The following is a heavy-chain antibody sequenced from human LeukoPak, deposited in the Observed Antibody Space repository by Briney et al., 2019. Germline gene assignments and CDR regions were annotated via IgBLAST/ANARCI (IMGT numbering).Heavy chain of an antibody. CDR1: EFTFSSYG. Sequence: GGSLRLSCAASEFTFSSYGMHWVRQAPGKGLEWVAVIWYDGSNKYYADSVKGRFTISRDNSKNTLYLQMNSLRAEDTAVYYCARDLDIVVVVATHYYGMDVWGQGTTVTVSS. D-gene: IGHD2-15*01. CDR2: IWYDGSNK. V-gene: IGHV3-33*01. J-gene: IGHJ6*02. CDR3: ARDLDIVVVVATHYYGMDV.